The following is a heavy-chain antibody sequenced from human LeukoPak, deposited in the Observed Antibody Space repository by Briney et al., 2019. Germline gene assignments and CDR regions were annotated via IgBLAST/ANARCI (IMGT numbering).Heavy chain of an antibody. CDR3: ARDPRSHGEYYFDY. J-gene: IGHJ4*02. V-gene: IGHV3-7*01. CDR1: GFTFSSYW. Sequence: GGSLRLSCAASGFTFSSYWMNWVRQAPGKGLEWVANIKQDGSEKYYVDSVKGRFTISRDNAKNSLNLQMNSLRADDTAVYYSARDPRSHGEYYFDYWGQGTLVTVSS. D-gene: IGHD3-10*01. CDR2: IKQDGSEK.